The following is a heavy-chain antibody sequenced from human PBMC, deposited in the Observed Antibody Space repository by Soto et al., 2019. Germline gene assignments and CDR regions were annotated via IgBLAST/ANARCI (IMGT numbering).Heavy chain of an antibody. D-gene: IGHD6-19*01. CDR3: ARHGQLYNSGWYLNWFDP. CDR1: GGSISISTYY. Sequence: ASETLSLTCTVSGGSISISTYYWGWIRQPPGKGLEWIGSVYYSGSTYYNPSLRSRVTISVDTSKNQFSLKLSSVTAADTAVYYCARHGQLYNSGWYLNWFDPWGQGTLVT. CDR2: VYYSGST. V-gene: IGHV4-39*01. J-gene: IGHJ5*02.